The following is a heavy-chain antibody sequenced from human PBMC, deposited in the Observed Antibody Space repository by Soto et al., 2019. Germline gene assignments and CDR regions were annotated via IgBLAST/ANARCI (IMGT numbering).Heavy chain of an antibody. CDR1: GFTFSSYG. D-gene: IGHD6-6*01. CDR3: AGGYGAARRTTYFDY. J-gene: IGHJ4*02. CDR2: IWYDGSNK. Sequence: GGSLRLSCAASGFTFSSYGMHWVRQAPGKGLEWVAVIWYDGSNKYYADSVKGRFTISRDNSKNTLYLQMNSLRAEDTAVYYCAGGYGAARRTTYFDYWGQGTLGTVS. V-gene: IGHV3-33*01.